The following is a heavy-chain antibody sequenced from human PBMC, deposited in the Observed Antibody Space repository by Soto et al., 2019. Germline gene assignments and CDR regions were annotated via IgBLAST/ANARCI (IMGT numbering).Heavy chain of an antibody. J-gene: IGHJ5*02. D-gene: IGHD2-21*02. CDR3: ARGVTSWSHNRFDP. CDR1: GGSISSYD. V-gene: IGHV4-59*01. CDR2: IYYSGST. Sequence: PSETLSLTCTVSGGSISSYDCSWIRQPPGKGLEWIGYIYYSGSTNYNPSLKSRVTISVDTSKNQFSLKLSSVTAADTAVYYCARGVTSWSHNRFDPWGHGTLLTV.